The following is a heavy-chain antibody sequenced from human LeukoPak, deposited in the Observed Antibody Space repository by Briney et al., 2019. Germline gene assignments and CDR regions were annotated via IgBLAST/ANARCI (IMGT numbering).Heavy chain of an antibody. CDR1: GFTFSGYA. CDR2: ISGSGGST. J-gene: IGHJ4*02. Sequence: GGSLRLSCAASGFTFSGYAMSWVRQAPGKGLEWVSAISGSGGSTYYADSVKGRFTISRDNSKNTLYLQMNSLRAEDTAVYYCAKDLAVLMVYATLEAFDYWGQGTLVTVSS. V-gene: IGHV3-23*01. CDR3: AKDLAVLMVYATLEAFDY. D-gene: IGHD2-8*01.